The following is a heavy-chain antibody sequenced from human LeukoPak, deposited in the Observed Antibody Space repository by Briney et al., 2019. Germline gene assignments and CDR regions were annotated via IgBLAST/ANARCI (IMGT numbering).Heavy chain of an antibody. CDR2: INHSGST. J-gene: IGHJ6*03. CDR3: AKPWAITTKQNNYYMDV. D-gene: IGHD3-22*01. CDR1: GGSFSGYY. V-gene: IGHV4-34*01. Sequence: SETLSLTCAVYGGSFSGYYWSWIRQPPGKGLEWIGEINHSGSTNYNPSLKSRVTISVDTSKNQFSLKLSSVTAADTAVYYYAKPWAITTKQNNYYMDVWGKGTTVTVSS.